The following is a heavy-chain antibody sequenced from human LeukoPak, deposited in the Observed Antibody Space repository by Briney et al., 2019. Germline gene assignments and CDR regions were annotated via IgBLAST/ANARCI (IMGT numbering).Heavy chain of an antibody. CDR3: ASPAFGQGTMKP. D-gene: IGHD3-22*01. Sequence: GGSLRLSCAASGFTFSSYSMHWVRQAPGKGLEWVSSISDSSSYIYYADSVKGRFTISRDNAKNSLYLRMNSLRAEDTAMYYCASPAFGQGTMKPWGQGTLGTVSS. CDR2: ISDSSSYI. J-gene: IGHJ5*01. V-gene: IGHV3-21*01. CDR1: GFTFSSYS.